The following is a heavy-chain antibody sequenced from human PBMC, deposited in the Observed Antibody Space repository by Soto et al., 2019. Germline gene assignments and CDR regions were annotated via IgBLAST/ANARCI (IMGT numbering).Heavy chain of an antibody. CDR3: ARGHSSSWYPWFDS. D-gene: IGHD6-13*01. V-gene: IGHV1-2*02. CDR2: INPNSGGT. J-gene: IGHJ5*01. CDR1: GYTFTGYY. Sequence: ASVKVSCKASGYTFTGYYMHWVRQAPGQGLEWMGWINPNSGGTNYAQKFQGRVTMTSDTSISTAYMELSRLRSDDTAVYYCARGHSSSWYPWFDSWGQGTLVTVSS.